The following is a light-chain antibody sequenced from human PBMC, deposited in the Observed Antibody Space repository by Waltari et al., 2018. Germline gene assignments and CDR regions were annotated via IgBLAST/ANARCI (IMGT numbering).Light chain of an antibody. CDR2: DAS. Sequence: EILMTQSPATLSVSPGVRATLSCRASQSAGSNLAWFQQRPGQAPRLLMYDASTRATGIPARFSGTGSGTEFTLTISSLQSEDFAVYFCQQYHKWPPYTFGQGTKLDI. V-gene: IGKV3-15*01. J-gene: IGKJ2*01. CDR3: QQYHKWPPYT. CDR1: QSAGSN.